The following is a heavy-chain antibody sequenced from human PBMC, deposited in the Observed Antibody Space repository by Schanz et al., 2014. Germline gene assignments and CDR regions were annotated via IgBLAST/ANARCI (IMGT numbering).Heavy chain of an antibody. J-gene: IGHJ6*02. V-gene: IGHV3-21*04. CDR1: GFAFSSFA. D-gene: IGHD3-10*01. CDR2: ISTSGTYM. Sequence: EVQLMESGGGLVKPGGSLRLSCVASGFAFSSFAMTWVRQAPGRGLEWVSSISTSGTYMYIADSLKGRLTISRDDAKKSMYLQMNNLRAEDTAVYCSAKDGPGGSWSYSADGDMDVWGQGTSVTVSS. CDR3: AKDGPGGSWSYSADGDMDV.